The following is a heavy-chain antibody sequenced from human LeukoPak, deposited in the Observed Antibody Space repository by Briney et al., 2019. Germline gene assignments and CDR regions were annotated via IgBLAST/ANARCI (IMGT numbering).Heavy chain of an antibody. CDR1: GFTFSGHW. D-gene: IGHD1-14*01. Sequence: GGSLGLFCAASGFTFSGHWMSWVSRASGKGLEWVANINQGGSDKYYVDSVKGRFTISRDNANNLLYLQMNSLRGEDTAVYYCTRDRSRAEDDWGQGTLVTVSS. V-gene: IGHV3-7*01. J-gene: IGHJ4*02. CDR2: INQGGSDK. CDR3: TRDRSRAEDD.